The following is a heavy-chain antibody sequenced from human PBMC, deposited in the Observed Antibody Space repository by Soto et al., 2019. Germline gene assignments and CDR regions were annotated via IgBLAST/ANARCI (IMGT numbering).Heavy chain of an antibody. V-gene: IGHV1-69*13. CDR2: IIPIFGTA. D-gene: IGHD3-10*01. CDR1: GGTFSSYA. CDR3: ARWFGPPHAFDI. Sequence: SVKVSCKASGGTFSSYAISWVRQAPGQGLEWMGGIIPIFGTANYAQKFQGRVTITADESTSTAYMELSSLRSEDTAVYDCARWFGPPHAFDIWGQGTMVTVSS. J-gene: IGHJ3*02.